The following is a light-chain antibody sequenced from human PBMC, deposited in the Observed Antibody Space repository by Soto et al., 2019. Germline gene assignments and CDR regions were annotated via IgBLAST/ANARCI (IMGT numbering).Light chain of an antibody. Sequence: QSVVTQPPSASGTPGQRVTMSCSRSSFNIGSNHVYWYQQLPGMAPKLLIYSNNQRPSGVPDRFSGSKSGTSASLAISGLRSEDEADYYCAAWDDSLNGPVFGGGTKLTVL. V-gene: IGLV1-47*02. CDR2: SNN. CDR3: AAWDDSLNGPV. CDR1: SFNIGSNH. J-gene: IGLJ2*01.